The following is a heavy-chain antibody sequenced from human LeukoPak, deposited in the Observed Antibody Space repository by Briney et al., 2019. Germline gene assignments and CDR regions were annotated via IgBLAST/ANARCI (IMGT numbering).Heavy chain of an antibody. D-gene: IGHD2/OR15-2a*01. V-gene: IGHV3-23*01. CDR2: FSGSGGST. CDR1: GFTFSSYA. CDR3: AKDSAKKYDDY. J-gene: IGHJ4*02. Sequence: GGSLRLSCAASGFTFSSYAMSWVRQAPGRGLEWVSAFSGSGGSTYYAGSVKGRFTISRDNSKNTLYLQMNSLRAEDTAVYYCAKDSAKKYDDYWGQGTLVTVSS.